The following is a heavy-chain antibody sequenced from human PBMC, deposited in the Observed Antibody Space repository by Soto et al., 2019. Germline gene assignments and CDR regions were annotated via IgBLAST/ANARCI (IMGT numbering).Heavy chain of an antibody. D-gene: IGHD2-2*02. V-gene: IGHV1-69*13. CDR3: AGTREIPYYHGMDV. CDR1: GGTLSSYA. Sequence: ASVKVSCKAPGGTLSSYAINWVRQAPGQGLEWMGGIIPIFGSANYAPKFQGRVTISADESTSTAYMEVSSLRSEDTAVYYCAGTREIPYYHGMDVWGQGXTVTVSS. J-gene: IGHJ6*02. CDR2: IIPIFGSA.